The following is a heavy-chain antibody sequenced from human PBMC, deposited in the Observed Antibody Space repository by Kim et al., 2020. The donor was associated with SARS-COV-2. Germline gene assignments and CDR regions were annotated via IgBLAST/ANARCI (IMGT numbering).Heavy chain of an antibody. CDR3: ARSISVTRGWFDP. V-gene: IGHV4-39*01. Sequence: SETLSLTCTVSGGSISSNSYYWGWIRQPPGKGLEWIGSIYYSGPTYYNPSLKTRVTISVDTSKNQFSLKLISVTAADTAVYYCARSISVTRGWFDPWGQGTLVTVSS. CDR1: GGSISSNSYY. D-gene: IGHD4-17*01. CDR2: IYYSGPT. J-gene: IGHJ5*02.